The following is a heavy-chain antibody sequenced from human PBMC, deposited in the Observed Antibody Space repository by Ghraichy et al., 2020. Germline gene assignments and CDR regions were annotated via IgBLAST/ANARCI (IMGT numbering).Heavy chain of an antibody. CDR3: ATDGRDGYLYDY. CDR2: FDPEDGET. V-gene: IGHV1-24*01. CDR1: GYTLTELS. J-gene: IGHJ4*02. Sequence: ASVKVSCKVSGYTLTELSMHWVRQAPGKGLEWMGGFDPEDGETIYAQKFQGRVTMTEDTSTDTAYMELSSLRSEDTAVYYCATDGRDGYLYDYWGQGTLVTVSS. D-gene: IGHD5-24*01.